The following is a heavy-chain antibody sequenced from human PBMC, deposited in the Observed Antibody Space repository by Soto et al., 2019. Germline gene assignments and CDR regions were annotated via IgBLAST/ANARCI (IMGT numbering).Heavy chain of an antibody. Sequence: EVQLVESGGGLVQPGGSLRLSCAASGFTFSSYWMHWVRQAPGKGLVWVSSINSDGSTTNYADPVKGRFTISRDNAKNTLYLQMNSLRAEDTAVYYCARVPTGGYDWNWGQGTLVTVSS. CDR1: GFTFSSYW. V-gene: IGHV3-74*01. J-gene: IGHJ4*02. CDR2: INSDGSTT. D-gene: IGHD5-12*01. CDR3: ARVPTGGYDWN.